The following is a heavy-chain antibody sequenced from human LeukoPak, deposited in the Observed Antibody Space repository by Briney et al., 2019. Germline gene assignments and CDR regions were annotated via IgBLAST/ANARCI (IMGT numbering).Heavy chain of an antibody. Sequence: SVKVSCKASGGTFSSCAISGVQQAPGQGVEWMGGIIPIFGTANYAQKFQGRVTITADKSTSTAYMELSSLRSEDTAVYYCAGGIGGYYYYYMDVWGKGTTVTVSS. CDR2: IIPIFGTA. J-gene: IGHJ6*03. D-gene: IGHD3-16*01. CDR3: AGGIGGYYYYYMDV. V-gene: IGHV1-69*06. CDR1: GGTFSSCA.